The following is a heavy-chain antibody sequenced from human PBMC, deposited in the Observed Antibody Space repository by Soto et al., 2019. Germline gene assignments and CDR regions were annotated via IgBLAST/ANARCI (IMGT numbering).Heavy chain of an antibody. CDR3: AREGACTGNTRYVGYFDY. Sequence: PSETLSLTCTVSGGSISYYYWSWIRQSPGKGLEWIGYIYYSGSTDYNPSLKSRVTISVEKSKRQFSLKLNSVTTADTAVYYCAREGACTGNTRYVGYFDYWGQGALVTVS. CDR2: IYYSGST. V-gene: IGHV4-59*01. CDR1: GGSISYYY. J-gene: IGHJ4*02. D-gene: IGHD2-8*02.